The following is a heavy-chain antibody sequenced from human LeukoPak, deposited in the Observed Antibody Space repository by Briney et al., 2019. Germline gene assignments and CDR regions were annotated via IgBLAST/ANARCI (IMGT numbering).Heavy chain of an antibody. J-gene: IGHJ3*02. CDR1: GFTFSTNG. V-gene: IGHV3-33*08. CDR2: IWYDGSKT. Sequence: GGSLRLSCAASGFTFSTNGMLWARQAPGKGLEWVAVIWYDGSKTYYADSAKGRFTISRDNSKDMLYLQMSSLRAEDTAVYYCARDANYHVSSDYYDAFDIWGQGTMVTVSS. CDR3: ARDANYHVSSDYYDAFDI. D-gene: IGHD3-22*01.